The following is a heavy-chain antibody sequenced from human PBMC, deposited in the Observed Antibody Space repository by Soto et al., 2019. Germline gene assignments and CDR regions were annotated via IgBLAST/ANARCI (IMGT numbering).Heavy chain of an antibody. CDR2: IYYSGST. V-gene: IGHV4-59*08. CDR1: GGSISSYY. J-gene: IGHJ4*02. D-gene: IGHD5-18*01. CDR3: ARRYGSGVDY. Sequence: QVQLQESGPGLVKPSETLSLTCTVSGGSISSYYWSWIRQPPGKGLEWIGYIYYSGSTNYNPSLKIRVTISVDTSKNQFSLKLSSVTAADTAVYYCARRYGSGVDYCGQGTLVTVSS.